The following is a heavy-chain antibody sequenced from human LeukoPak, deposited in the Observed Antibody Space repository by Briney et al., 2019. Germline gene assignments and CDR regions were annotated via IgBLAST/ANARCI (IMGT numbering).Heavy chain of an antibody. V-gene: IGHV4-34*01. J-gene: IGHJ4*02. Sequence: PSETLSLTCAVYGGSFSGYYWSWIRQPPGKGLEWIGEINHSGSTNYNPSLKSRVTISVDTSKNQFSLKLSSVTAADTAVYYCARRAYDFWSGYSYFDYWGQGTLVTVSS. CDR1: GGSFSGYY. CDR2: INHSGST. CDR3: ARRAYDFWSGYSYFDY. D-gene: IGHD3-3*01.